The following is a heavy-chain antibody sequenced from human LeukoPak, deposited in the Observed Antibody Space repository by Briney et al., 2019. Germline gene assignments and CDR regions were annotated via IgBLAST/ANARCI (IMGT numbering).Heavy chain of an antibody. Sequence: GGSLRLSCTASGVTFSTYWMNWVRQAPGKGLEWVANIKEDGSEKYYVDSVKGRFTISRDDSKNMTFLQMNGLQAEDTAVYYCARVGLTMDRGVVTYYYYMDVWGKGTTVIVSS. CDR1: GVTFSTYW. D-gene: IGHD3-10*01. V-gene: IGHV3-7*03. CDR2: IKEDGSEK. J-gene: IGHJ6*03. CDR3: ARVGLTMDRGVVTYYYYMDV.